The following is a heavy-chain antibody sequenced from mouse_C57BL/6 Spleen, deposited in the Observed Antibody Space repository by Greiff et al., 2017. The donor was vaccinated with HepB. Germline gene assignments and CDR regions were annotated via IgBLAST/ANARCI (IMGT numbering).Heavy chain of an antibody. J-gene: IGHJ4*01. D-gene: IGHD2-5*01. CDR2: IHPNSGST. V-gene: IGHV1-64*01. CDR1: GYTFTSYW. CDR3: ARWFYYSNPCYSMDY. Sequence: VQLQQPGAELVKPGASVKLSCKASGYTFTSYWMHWVKQRPGQGLEWIGMIHPNSGSTNYNEKFKSKATRTVDKASSTAYMQLSSLTSEDSAVYCGARWFYYSNPCYSMDYWGQGTSVTVSS.